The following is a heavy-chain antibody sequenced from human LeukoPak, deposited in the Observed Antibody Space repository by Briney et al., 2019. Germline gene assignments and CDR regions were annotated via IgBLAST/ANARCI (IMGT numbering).Heavy chain of an antibody. D-gene: IGHD6-13*01. CDR3: ARQSVYSSSWYSAHDWYFDL. V-gene: IGHV5-51*01. J-gene: IGHJ2*01. CDR1: GYSFTNYW. CDR2: IYPGDSDT. Sequence: GESLKISCTGSGYSFTNYWIAWVRPMPGKGLEWMGIIYPGDSDTRYSPSFQGQVAISADKSISTAYLQWSSLKASDTAMYYCARQSVYSSSWYSAHDWYFDLWGRGTLVTVSS.